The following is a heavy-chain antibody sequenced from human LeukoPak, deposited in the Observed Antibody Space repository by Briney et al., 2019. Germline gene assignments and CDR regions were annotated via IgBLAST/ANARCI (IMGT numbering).Heavy chain of an antibody. D-gene: IGHD3-10*01. J-gene: IGHJ4*02. CDR2: ISTYNGKT. CDR1: GYTYTSYA. Sequence: ASVTVSFKASGYTYTSYAISWVRQAPGQGLEWVGWISTYNGKTNYAQKLQGRVTMTTETSSRTAYMELRSLRSDDTAVYYCARRDNYYYYWGQGTLVTVSS. V-gene: IGHV1-18*04. CDR3: ARRDNYYYY.